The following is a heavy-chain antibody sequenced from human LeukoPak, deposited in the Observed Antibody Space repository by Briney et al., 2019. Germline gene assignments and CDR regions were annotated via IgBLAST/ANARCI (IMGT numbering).Heavy chain of an antibody. CDR3: AKVSNYVYYFDY. D-gene: IGHD4-11*01. CDR2: ISGSGGGT. Sequence: GGSLRLSCAASGFTFSSYAMSWVRQAPGKGLEWVSAISGSGGGTYYADSVKGRFTISRDNSKNTLYLQMNSLRAEDTAVYYCAKVSNYVYYFDYWGQGTLVTVSS. V-gene: IGHV3-23*01. J-gene: IGHJ4*02. CDR1: GFTFSSYA.